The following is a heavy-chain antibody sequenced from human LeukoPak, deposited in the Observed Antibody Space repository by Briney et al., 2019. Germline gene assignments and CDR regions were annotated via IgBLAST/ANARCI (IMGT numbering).Heavy chain of an antibody. CDR3: ATTLTPYWYFDL. CDR1: GFTFSSYA. J-gene: IGHJ2*01. Sequence: PGGSLRLSCAASGFTFSSYAMNWVRQAPGKGLEWASGIGAGGTFTYYADSGKGRFTISRDNSKNTLYLQMNSLRAEDAAIYYCATTLTPYWYFDLWGRGTLVTVSS. V-gene: IGHV3-23*01. CDR2: IGAGGTFT.